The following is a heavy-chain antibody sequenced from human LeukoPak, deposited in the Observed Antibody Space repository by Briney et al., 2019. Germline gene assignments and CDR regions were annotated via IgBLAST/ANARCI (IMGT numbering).Heavy chain of an antibody. CDR3: ARVIDHGYSDY. V-gene: IGHV4-59*11. CDR1: DGSTTGHY. CDR2: IYYSGTT. J-gene: IGHJ4*02. Sequence: PSETLSLACSVSDGSTTGHYWDWIRQPPGKGLEWIGYIYYSGTTQYNPSLKSRVTISVDTSKNQFSLKLTSATAADTAVYYCARVIDHGYSDYWGRGVLVTVSS. D-gene: IGHD4-17*01.